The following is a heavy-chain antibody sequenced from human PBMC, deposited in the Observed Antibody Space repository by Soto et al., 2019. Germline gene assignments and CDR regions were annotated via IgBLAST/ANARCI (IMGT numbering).Heavy chain of an antibody. V-gene: IGHV3-21*01. Sequence: GGSLRLSCAASGFTLSSYAMNWVRQAPGKGLEWLSYISSGGRHIFYADSVKGRFTMSRDNAKSSLYLQMDSLRAEDTAVYYCAREYYAFRSGSHGEFDYWRQRTPVTVSS. CDR1: GFTLSSYA. CDR3: AREYYAFRSGSHGEFDY. CDR2: ISSGGRHI. J-gene: IGHJ4*02. D-gene: IGHD3-3*01.